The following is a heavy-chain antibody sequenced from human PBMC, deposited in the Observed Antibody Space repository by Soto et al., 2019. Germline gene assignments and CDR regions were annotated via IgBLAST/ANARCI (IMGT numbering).Heavy chain of an antibody. Sequence: QVQLVESGGGVVQPGRSLRLSCAASGFTFSSYAMHWVRQAPGKGLEWGAVISYDGSNKYYADSVKGRFTISRDNSKNTLYLQMNGLGAEETAVYYCARVYGHPEAQVGKWGGIDYWGQGTLVTVSS. CDR3: ARVYGHPEAQVGKWGGIDY. CDR2: ISYDGSNK. D-gene: IGHD1-26*01. CDR1: GFTFSSYA. J-gene: IGHJ4*02. V-gene: IGHV3-30-3*01.